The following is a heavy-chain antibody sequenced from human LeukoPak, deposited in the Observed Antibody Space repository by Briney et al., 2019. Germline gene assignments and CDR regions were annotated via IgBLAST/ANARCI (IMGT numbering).Heavy chain of an antibody. CDR2: IYYSGST. J-gene: IGHJ6*02. V-gene: IGHV4-31*03. CDR3: ARAGYSTFRGMDV. CDR1: GGSISSGGYY. D-gene: IGHD6-13*01. Sequence: SETLSLTCTVSGGSISSGGYYWSWIRQHPGTGLEWIGYIYYSGSTYYNPSLKSRVTISVDTSKNQFSLKLSSVTAADTAVYYCARAGYSTFRGMDVWGQGTTVTVSS.